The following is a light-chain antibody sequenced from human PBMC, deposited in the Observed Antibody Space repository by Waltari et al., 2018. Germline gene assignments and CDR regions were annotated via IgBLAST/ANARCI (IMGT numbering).Light chain of an antibody. Sequence: IVLTQAPATLSLSPGERATLPCRASQRVSSYLAWYQQRPGQAPRLLIYDASHRATGIPARFSRSGSGTAFSLTISSLAPEDVAVYSRQPRNPWPPMYTFGQGTKLE. V-gene: IGKV3-11*01. CDR1: QRVSSY. CDR3: QPRNPWPPMYT. CDR2: DAS. J-gene: IGKJ2*01.